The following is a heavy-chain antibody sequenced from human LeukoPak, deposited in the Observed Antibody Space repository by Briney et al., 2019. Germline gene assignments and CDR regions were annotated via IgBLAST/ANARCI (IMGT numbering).Heavy chain of an antibody. V-gene: IGHV4-34*01. CDR2: INHSGST. J-gene: IGHJ4*02. D-gene: IGHD6-19*01. CDR3: AREKYSSGWYYFDY. CDR1: GGSFSGYY. Sequence: SETLSLTCAVYGGSFSGYYWSWIRQPPGKGLEWIGEINHSGSTNYNPSLKSRVTISVDTSKNQFSLRLNSVTPEDTAVYHCAREKYSSGWYYFDYWGQGTLVTVSS.